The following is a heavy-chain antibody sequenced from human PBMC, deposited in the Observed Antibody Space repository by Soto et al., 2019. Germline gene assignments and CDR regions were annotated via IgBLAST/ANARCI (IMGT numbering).Heavy chain of an antibody. CDR3: AREGCSGGSCYGDY. CDR1: GFTFSSYS. D-gene: IGHD2-15*01. V-gene: IGHV3-48*01. Sequence: EVQVVESGGGLVQPGGSLRLSCAASGFTFSSYSMNWVRQAPGKGLEWVSYISSSSSTIYYADSVKGRFTISRDNAKNSLYLQMNSLRAEDTAVYYCAREGCSGGSCYGDYWGQGTLVTASS. CDR2: ISSSSSTI. J-gene: IGHJ4*02.